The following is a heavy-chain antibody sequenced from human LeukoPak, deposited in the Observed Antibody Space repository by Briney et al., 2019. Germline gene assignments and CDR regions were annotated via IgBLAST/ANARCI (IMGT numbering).Heavy chain of an antibody. J-gene: IGHJ4*02. D-gene: IGHD6-13*01. CDR2: IYTSGST. V-gene: IGHV4-61*02. CDR1: GGSISCSSYY. Sequence: PSETLSLTCTVSGGSISCSSYYWRWIRQPAGMGLEWIGRIYTSGSTTYNPSLKSRVTISVDTSKNQFSLILSSVTATDTALYFCARGVTAAGHFDYWGQGTLVTVFS. CDR3: ARGVTAAGHFDY.